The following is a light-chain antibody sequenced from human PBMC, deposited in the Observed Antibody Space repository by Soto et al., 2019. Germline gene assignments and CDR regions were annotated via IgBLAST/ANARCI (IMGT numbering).Light chain of an antibody. CDR2: EVR. CDR1: SSDVGTYNY. Sequence: QPVLTQPASVSGSPGQSITISCTGTSSDVGTYNYVSWYQQFPGKAPKLMIYEVRNRPSGVSDRFSGSKSGNTASLTISGLQAEDEADYYCSAYSTISTLVFGGGTKLTVL. V-gene: IGLV2-14*01. CDR3: SAYSTISTLV. J-gene: IGLJ2*01.